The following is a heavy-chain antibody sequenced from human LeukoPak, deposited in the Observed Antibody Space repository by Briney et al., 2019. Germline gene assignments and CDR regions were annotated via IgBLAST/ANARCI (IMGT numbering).Heavy chain of an antibody. V-gene: IGHV3-30*18. D-gene: IGHD5-12*01. CDR3: AKGYLVATTLNWFDP. J-gene: IGHJ5*02. CDR1: GFTFSSYG. Sequence: GRSLRLSCAASGFTFSSYGMHWGRQAPGKGLEWVAVISYDGSNKYYADSVKGRFTISRDNSKNTLYLQMNSLRAEDTAVYYCAKGYLVATTLNWFDPWGQGTLVTVSS. CDR2: ISYDGSNK.